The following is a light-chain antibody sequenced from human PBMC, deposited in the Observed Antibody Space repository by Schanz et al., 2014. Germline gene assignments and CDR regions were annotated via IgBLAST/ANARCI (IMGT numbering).Light chain of an antibody. Sequence: QSALTQPPSASGSPGQSVTISCTGTSNDVGGYNYVSWYQQHPGKAPKVMISQVTKRPSGVPDRFSGSKSGNTASLTVSGLQAEDEADYYCSSHGGSRVFGGGTKLTVL. CDR3: SSHGGSRV. CDR2: QVT. J-gene: IGLJ3*02. CDR1: SNDVGGYNY. V-gene: IGLV2-8*01.